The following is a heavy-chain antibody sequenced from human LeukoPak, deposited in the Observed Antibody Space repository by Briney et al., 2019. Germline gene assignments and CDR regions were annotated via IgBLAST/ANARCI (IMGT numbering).Heavy chain of an antibody. Sequence: GGSLRLSCTASGCSFSGHWMHWVRQAPGKGLVWVSRINSDGSSTSYADSVKGRFTISRDNAKNTLYLQMNSLRAEDTAVYYCARERVVVTAIEDCYYGMDVWGQGTTVTVSS. J-gene: IGHJ6*02. CDR2: INSDGSST. CDR3: ARERVVVTAIEDCYYGMDV. CDR1: GCSFSGHW. V-gene: IGHV3-74*01. D-gene: IGHD2-21*02.